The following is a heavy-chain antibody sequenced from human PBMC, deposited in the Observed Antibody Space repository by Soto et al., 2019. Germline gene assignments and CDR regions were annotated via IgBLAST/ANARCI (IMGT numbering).Heavy chain of an antibody. V-gene: IGHV3-30*18. CDR1: GFTFSSYG. CDR2: ISYDGSNK. Sequence: GGSLRLSCAASGFTFSSYGMHWVRQAPGKGLEWVAVISYDGSNKYYADSVKGRFTISRDNSKNTLYLQMNSLRAEDTAVYYCAKGQEYQLLSVGYFDYWGQGTLVTVSS. J-gene: IGHJ4*02. D-gene: IGHD2-2*01. CDR3: AKGQEYQLLSVGYFDY.